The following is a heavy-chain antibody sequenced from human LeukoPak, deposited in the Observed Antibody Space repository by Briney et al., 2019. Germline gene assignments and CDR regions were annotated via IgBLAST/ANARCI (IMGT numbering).Heavy chain of an antibody. CDR2: IYYSGST. CDR1: GGSISSYY. V-gene: IGHV4-59*01. Sequence: PSETLSLTCTVSGGSISSYYWSWIRQPPGKGLEWIGYIYYSGSTNYNPSLQTRVTISVDTSKDQFSLKLSSVTAADTAVYYCARGAMVRGVIRSSYYLDYWGQGTLVTVSS. J-gene: IGHJ4*02. D-gene: IGHD3-10*01. CDR3: ARGAMVRGVIRSSYYLDY.